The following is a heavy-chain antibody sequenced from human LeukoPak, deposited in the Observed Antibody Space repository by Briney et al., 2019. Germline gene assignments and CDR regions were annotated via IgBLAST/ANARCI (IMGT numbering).Heavy chain of an antibody. V-gene: IGHV3-21*01. CDR1: GFTFSSYS. J-gene: IGHJ3*02. CDR3: ARDIDGGYCSGGSCYANGNAFDI. Sequence: GGSLRLSCAASGFTFSSYSMNWVRQAPGKGLEWVSSISSSSSYIYYADSVKGRFTISRDNAKNSLYLQMNSLRAEDTAVYYCARDIDGGYCSGGSCYANGNAFDIWGQGAMVTVSS. D-gene: IGHD2-15*01. CDR2: ISSSSSYI.